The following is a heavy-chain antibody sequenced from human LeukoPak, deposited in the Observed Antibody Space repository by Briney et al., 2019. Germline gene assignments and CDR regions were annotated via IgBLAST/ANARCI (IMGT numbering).Heavy chain of an antibody. CDR1: GCTFTSYS. CDR3: AKDGYSSSWYDFDY. CDR2: ISGGGGST. Sequence: GGSLRLSCAASGCTFTSYSMNWVRQAPGKGKEWVSTISGGGGSTYYADSVKGRLAISRDNSKNTQYLQMTSLRAEDTAVYYCAKDGYSSSWYDFDYWGQGTLVTVSS. J-gene: IGHJ4*02. V-gene: IGHV3-23*01. D-gene: IGHD6-13*01.